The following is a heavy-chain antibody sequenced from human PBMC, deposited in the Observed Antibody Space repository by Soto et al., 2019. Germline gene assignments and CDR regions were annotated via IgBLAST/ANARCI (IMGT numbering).Heavy chain of an antibody. CDR1: GYLINSGYS. CDR3: ARDLSSGYQTFYFNY. V-gene: IGHV4-38-2*02. J-gene: IGHJ4*01. D-gene: IGHD3-22*01. CDR2: TSYDGKS. Sequence: SETLSLTCKVSGYLINSGYSWGWIRQSPGKGLEWIGSTSYDGKSYYKPSLKSRVVMSVDLANNQFSLRLRSVTAADTAVYYCARDLSSGYQTFYFNYWGQGTPVTVSS.